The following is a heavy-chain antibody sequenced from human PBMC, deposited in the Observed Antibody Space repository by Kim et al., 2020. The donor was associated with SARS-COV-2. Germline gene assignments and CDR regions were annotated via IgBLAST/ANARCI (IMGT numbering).Heavy chain of an antibody. Sequence: SETLSLTCTVSGGSISNYHWSWIRQPPGKGLEWIGYIYYSGNTNYNPSLKSRVTISVDTSKNQCSLELGSVTAADTALYYCARTSGSGSRYFDYWGQGA. V-gene: IGHV4-59*13. J-gene: IGHJ4*02. D-gene: IGHD3-10*01. CDR2: IYYSGNT. CDR1: GGSISNYH. CDR3: ARTSGSGSRYFDY.